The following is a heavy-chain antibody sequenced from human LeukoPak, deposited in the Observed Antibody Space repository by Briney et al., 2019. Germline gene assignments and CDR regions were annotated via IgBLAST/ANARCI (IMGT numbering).Heavy chain of an antibody. Sequence: GGSLRLSCAASGFASSTFGMNWVRQAPGKGLEWISYISGSSSAINYADSVKGRFTISRDNAKNSLYLQMNSLRAEDTAVYYCATYSGYDRIFDYWGQGTLVTVSS. CDR3: ATYSGYDRIFDY. D-gene: IGHD5-12*01. J-gene: IGHJ4*02. CDR2: ISGSSSAI. V-gene: IGHV3-48*01. CDR1: GFASSTFG.